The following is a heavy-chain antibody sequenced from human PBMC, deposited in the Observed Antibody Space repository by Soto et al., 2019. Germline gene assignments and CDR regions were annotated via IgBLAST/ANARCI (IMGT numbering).Heavy chain of an antibody. CDR1: GYTFTSYG. V-gene: IGHV1-18*01. J-gene: IGHJ3*02. D-gene: IGHD3-10*01. CDR3: ARDYRGSTMVRGPRDDAFDI. CDR2: ISAYNGNT. Sequence: ASVKVSCKASGYTFTSYGISWVRQAPGQGLEWMGWISAYNGNTNYAQKLQGRVTMTTDTSTSTAYMELRSLRSDDTAVYYCARDYRGSTMVRGPRDDAFDIWGQGTMVTVSS.